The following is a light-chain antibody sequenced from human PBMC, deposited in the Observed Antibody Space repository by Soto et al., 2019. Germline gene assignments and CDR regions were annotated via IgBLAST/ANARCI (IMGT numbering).Light chain of an antibody. CDR2: GAS. Sequence: EIVLTQSPGTLSLSPGERATLSCRASQSVSSSYLAWYQQKPGQAPRLLIYGASSRATGIPDRFNGSGSGKDFSLTIRRLEPEDFAVYYCQQYGSSPPYTFGQGTKLEIK. CDR1: QSVSSSY. CDR3: QQYGSSPPYT. V-gene: IGKV3-20*01. J-gene: IGKJ2*01.